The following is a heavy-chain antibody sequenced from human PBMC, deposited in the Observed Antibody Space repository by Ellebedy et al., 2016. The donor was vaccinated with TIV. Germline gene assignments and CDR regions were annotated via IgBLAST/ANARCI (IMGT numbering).Heavy chain of an antibody. V-gene: IGHV1-8*01. Sequence: ASVKVSCXASGFTFTSYDINWVRKATGQGLEWMGWMNPNSGNTGYAQKFQGRVTMTRNTSISTAYMELSSLRSEDTAVYYCARNTYYYDSSGYYSDYWGQGTLVTVSS. J-gene: IGHJ4*02. CDR1: GFTFTSYD. D-gene: IGHD3-22*01. CDR2: MNPNSGNT. CDR3: ARNTYYYDSSGYYSDY.